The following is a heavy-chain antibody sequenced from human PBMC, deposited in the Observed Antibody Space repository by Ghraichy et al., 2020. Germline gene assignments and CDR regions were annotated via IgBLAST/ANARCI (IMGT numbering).Heavy chain of an antibody. V-gene: IGHV3-48*02. D-gene: IGHD3-16*01. Sequence: GGSLRLSCTASGFTFRSHGINWVRQAPGKGLQWISHINFDNTAKYYADPVKGRFTISRDNAKNSVYLQMNSLRDEDTAVYYCARDYEYSSDYWGQGTLVTVSS. CDR2: INFDNTAK. J-gene: IGHJ4*02. CDR3: ARDYEYSSDY. CDR1: GFTFRSHG.